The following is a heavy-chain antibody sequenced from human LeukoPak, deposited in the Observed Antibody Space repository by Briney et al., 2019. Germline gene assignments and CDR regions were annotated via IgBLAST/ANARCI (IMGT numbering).Heavy chain of an antibody. D-gene: IGHD5-12*01. CDR2: ISRSSDNI. CDR1: GFTFSSYT. J-gene: IGHJ4*02. Sequence: GSLRLSCAASGFTFSSYTMNWVRQAPGKGLEWISFISRSSDNIYYADSVKGRFTISRDNAKNSLYLQMNSLRAEDTAVYYCARGLYSGYDYYFDTWGQGTLVTVSS. V-gene: IGHV3-48*01. CDR3: ARGLYSGYDYYFDT.